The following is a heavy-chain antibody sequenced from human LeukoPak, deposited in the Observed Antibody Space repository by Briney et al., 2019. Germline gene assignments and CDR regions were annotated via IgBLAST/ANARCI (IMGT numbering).Heavy chain of an antibody. D-gene: IGHD2-15*01. J-gene: IGHJ6*03. CDR3: VKSGGYYCMDA. CDR2: ISWNSDNI. CDR1: GFIFYDFA. V-gene: IGHV3-9*03. Sequence: PGGSLRLSCAASGFIFYDFAMRWVRQVPGQGLEWVAVISWNSDNIDYADSVKGRFTISRNNDMNYLYLEMKSLRVDDMALYYCVKSGGYYCMDAWGEGTMVIVSS.